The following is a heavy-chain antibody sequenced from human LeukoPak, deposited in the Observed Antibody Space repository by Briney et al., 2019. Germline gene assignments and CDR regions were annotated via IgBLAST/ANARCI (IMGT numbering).Heavy chain of an antibody. CDR1: GGSISGYY. CDR2: MYDTGHT. V-gene: IGHV4-59*08. Sequence: SETLSLTCSVSGGSISGYYWSWIRQPPGKGLQWIGYMYDTGHTMYNSTLKSRVTMSLDTSKNQFSLRLSSLTAADTAVYYCARHPFATPFDYWGQGTLDTVSS. CDR3: ARHPFATPFDY. J-gene: IGHJ4*02. D-gene: IGHD2-15*01.